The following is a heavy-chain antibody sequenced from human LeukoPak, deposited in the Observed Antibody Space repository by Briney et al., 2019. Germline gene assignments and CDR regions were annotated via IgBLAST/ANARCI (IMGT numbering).Heavy chain of an antibody. CDR2: IYYSGST. CDR3: ARDSYPRPLELRFYYGMDV. V-gene: IGHV4-30-4*01. J-gene: IGHJ6*02. CDR1: GGSISSGDYY. Sequence: SETLSLTCTVSGGSISSGDYYWSWIRQPPGKGLEWIGYIYYSGSTYYNPSLKSRVTISVDTSKNQFSLKLSSVTAADTAVYSCARDSYPRPLELRFYYGMDVWGQGTTVTVSS. D-gene: IGHD1-7*01.